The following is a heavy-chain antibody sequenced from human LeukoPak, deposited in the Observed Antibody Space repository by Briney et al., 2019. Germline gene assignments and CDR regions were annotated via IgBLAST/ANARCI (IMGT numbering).Heavy chain of an antibody. D-gene: IGHD3-10*01. V-gene: IGHV3-9*01. CDR3: AKVSSDVRGVIFDY. CDR2: ISWNSGSI. Sequence: GGSLRLSCAASGFTFDDYAMHWVRQAPGKGLEWVSGISWNSGSIGYADSVKGRFTISRDNAKNSLYLQMNSLRAEDAALYYCAKVSSDVRGVIFDYWGQGTLVTVSS. J-gene: IGHJ4*02. CDR1: GFTFDDYA.